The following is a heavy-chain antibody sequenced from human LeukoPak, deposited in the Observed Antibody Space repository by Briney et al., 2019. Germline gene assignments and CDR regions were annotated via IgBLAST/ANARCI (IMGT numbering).Heavy chain of an antibody. Sequence: ASVKVSCKASGYTFTSCYMHWVRQAPGQGLEWMGIINPSGGSTSYAQKFQGRVTMTRDTSTSTVYMELSSLRSEDTAVYYCARGQGYSSSWYMGFDPWGQGTLVTVSS. CDR3: ARGQGYSSSWYMGFDP. CDR1: GYTFTSCY. V-gene: IGHV1-46*01. J-gene: IGHJ5*02. CDR2: INPSGGST. D-gene: IGHD6-13*01.